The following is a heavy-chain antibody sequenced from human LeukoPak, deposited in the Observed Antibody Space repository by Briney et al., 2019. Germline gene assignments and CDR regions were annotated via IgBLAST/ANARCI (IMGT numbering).Heavy chain of an antibody. CDR2: IYYSGST. CDR3: ARDTGVWFDP. CDR1: GGSISSGDYY. J-gene: IGHJ5*02. Sequence: SETLSLACTVSGGSISSGDYYWSWIRQPPGKGLEWIGYIYYSGSTYYNPSLKSRVTISVDTSKNQFSLKLSSVTAADTAVYYCARDTGVWFDPWGQGTLVTVSS. V-gene: IGHV4-30-4*08. D-gene: IGHD7-27*01.